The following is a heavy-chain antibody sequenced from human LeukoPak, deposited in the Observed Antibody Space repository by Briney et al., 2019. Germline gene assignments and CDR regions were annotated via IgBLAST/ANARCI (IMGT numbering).Heavy chain of an antibody. D-gene: IGHD3-22*01. CDR2: INPNSGGT. CDR3: ARDYYDSSGYYSDEVY. J-gene: IGHJ4*02. CDR1: GYTFTGYY. V-gene: IGHV1-2*02. Sequence: ASVKVSCKASGYTFTGYYMHWVRQAPGQGLVWMGWINPNSGGTNYAQKFQGRVTMTRDTSISTAYMELSRLRSDDTAVYYCARDYYDSSGYYSDEVYWGQGTLVTVSS.